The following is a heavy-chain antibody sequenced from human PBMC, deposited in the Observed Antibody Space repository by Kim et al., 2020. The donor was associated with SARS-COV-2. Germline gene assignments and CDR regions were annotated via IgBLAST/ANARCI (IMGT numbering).Heavy chain of an antibody. CDR3: ARVPVYYYDSSGQFDY. Sequence: KVQSRVTVTRDTSASTAYMELSSLRSEDTAVYYCARVPVYYYDSSGQFDYWGQGTLVTVSS. J-gene: IGHJ4*02. D-gene: IGHD3-22*01. V-gene: IGHV1-3*01.